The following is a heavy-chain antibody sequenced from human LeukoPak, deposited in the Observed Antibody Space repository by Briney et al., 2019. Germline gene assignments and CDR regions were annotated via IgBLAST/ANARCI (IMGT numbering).Heavy chain of an antibody. CDR2: IYNGGHT. Sequence: GGSLRLSCIASGFTVSSNYMTWVRQAPGKGLQWVSIIYNGGHTYYADSVKGRFTISRDNSKNTLYLQMNSLRAEDTAVYYCARVRAYSSGWYFLGDYWGQGTLVTVSS. J-gene: IGHJ4*02. CDR1: GFTVSSNY. V-gene: IGHV3-53*01. D-gene: IGHD6-19*01. CDR3: ARVRAYSSGWYFLGDY.